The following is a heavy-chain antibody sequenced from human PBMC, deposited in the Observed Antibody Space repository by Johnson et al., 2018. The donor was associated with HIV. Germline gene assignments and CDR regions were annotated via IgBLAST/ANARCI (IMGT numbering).Heavy chain of an antibody. D-gene: IGHD5-18*01. CDR1: GFTFDDYA. CDR3: ARAYSYGAFDI. V-gene: IGHV3-9*01. CDR2: VSCNGVAT. Sequence: LLVESGGGLVQPGRSLRLSCAASGFTFDDYAMHWVRQVPGKGLEWVSGVSCNGVATGYADSVKGRFSISRDNVKNSLYLQMNSLIADDTAVYYCARAYSYGAFDIWGQGTRVTVSS. J-gene: IGHJ3*02.